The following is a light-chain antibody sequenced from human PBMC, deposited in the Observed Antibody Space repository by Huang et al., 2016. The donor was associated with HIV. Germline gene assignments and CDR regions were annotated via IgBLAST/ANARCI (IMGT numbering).Light chain of an antibody. J-gene: IGKJ1*01. Sequence: EIVMTQSPATRSVSPGERATLSCRASQSVSSNLAWYQQKPGQAPRLLIYAASTRATGIPARFSGSVSGTEFTLTISSLQSEDFAVYYCQQYNNWPRTFGQGTKVEIK. V-gene: IGKV3-15*01. CDR2: AAS. CDR3: QQYNNWPRT. CDR1: QSVSSN.